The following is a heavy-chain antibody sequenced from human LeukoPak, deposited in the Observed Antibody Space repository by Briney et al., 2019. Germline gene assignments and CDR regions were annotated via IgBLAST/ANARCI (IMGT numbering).Heavy chain of an antibody. CDR1: VYTFTGYY. V-gene: IGHV1-2*02. CDR2: INPNSGGT. CDR3: ARANVDYGDYGDAFDI. Sequence: ASVKVSFKASVYTFTGYYMHGARQARGQGREWMGWINPNSGGTNYAQTFQGRVTMPSDTSISTAYMELSRLRSDDTAVYYCARANVDYGDYGDAFDIWGQGTMVTVSS. J-gene: IGHJ3*02. D-gene: IGHD4-17*01.